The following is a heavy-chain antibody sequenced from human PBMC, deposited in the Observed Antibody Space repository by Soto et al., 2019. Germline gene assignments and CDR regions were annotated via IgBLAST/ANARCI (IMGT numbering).Heavy chain of an antibody. CDR3: AREMIPMIMRGMSSMDV. CDR1: GFTFSSYG. D-gene: IGHD3-22*01. CDR2: ISYDGNNK. V-gene: IGHV3-30*03. J-gene: IGHJ6*02. Sequence: QVQLVESGGGVVQPGRSLRLSCAASGFTFSSYGMHWVRQAPGKGLEWVAVISYDGNNKYYADSVTGRFTISRDNSKNRKYLQINGQRPEDRAVYYCAREMIPMIMRGMSSMDVWGQGTTVTVSS.